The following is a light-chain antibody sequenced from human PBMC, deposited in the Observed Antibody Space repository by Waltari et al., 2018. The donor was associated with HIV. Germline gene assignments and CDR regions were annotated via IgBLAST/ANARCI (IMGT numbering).Light chain of an antibody. V-gene: IGLV2-23*02. CDR2: EVS. J-gene: IGLJ3*02. CDR3: CSYAGSSTFA. Sequence: QSALTQPASVSGSPGQSITISCTGTNSDVGTYNLVSWYQQHPGKAPKLMVYEVSKRPSGVSNRFSGSKSGNTASLTISGLQAEDEAVYYCCSYAGSSTFAFGGGTKLTVL. CDR1: NSDVGTYNL.